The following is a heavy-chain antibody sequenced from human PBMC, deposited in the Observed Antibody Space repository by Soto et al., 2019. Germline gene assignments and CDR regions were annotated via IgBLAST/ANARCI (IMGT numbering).Heavy chain of an antibody. V-gene: IGHV1-3*01. Sequence: GASVKVSCKASGYTFTSYAMHWVRQAPGQRLEWMGWINAGNGNTKYSQKFQGRVTITRDTSASAAYMELSSLRSEDTAVYYCARDLYYCFAGRNYSLDVWARGTSDTVSS. D-gene: IGHD3-10*01. CDR1: GYTFTSYA. CDR3: ARDLYYCFAGRNYSLDV. CDR2: INAGNGNT. J-gene: IGHJ6*04.